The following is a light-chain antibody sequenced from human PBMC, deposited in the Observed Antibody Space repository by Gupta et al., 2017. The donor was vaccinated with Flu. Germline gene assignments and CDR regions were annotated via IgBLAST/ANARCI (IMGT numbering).Light chain of an antibody. J-gene: IGLJ2*01. V-gene: IGLV1-44*01. CDR3: AAWDDRVNGVI. Sequence: QSVLTQPPSASGAPGQTVTISCSGSMSNIGTKAANWYQQVPGTAPKLLIYSSYHRPSGVPDRVSGTESGTSASLASNGLQADDEADYYGAAWDDRVNGVIFGGGTKLTVL. CDR2: SSY. CDR1: MSNIGTKA.